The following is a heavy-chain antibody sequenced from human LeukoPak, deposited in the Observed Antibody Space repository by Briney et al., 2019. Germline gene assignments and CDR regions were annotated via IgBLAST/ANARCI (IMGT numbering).Heavy chain of an antibody. D-gene: IGHD2-15*01. J-gene: IGHJ3*02. CDR3: AACSGGSCPHAFDI. Sequence: ASVKVSCKASGYTFTGYYMHWVRQAPGQGLEWMGWINPNSGGTNYAQKFQGWVTMTRDTSISTAYMELSRLRSDDTAVYYCAACSGGSCPHAFDIWGQGTMVTVSS. V-gene: IGHV1-2*04. CDR1: GYTFTGYY. CDR2: INPNSGGT.